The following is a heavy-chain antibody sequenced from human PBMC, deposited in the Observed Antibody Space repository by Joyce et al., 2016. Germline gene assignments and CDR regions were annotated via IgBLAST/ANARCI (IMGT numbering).Heavy chain of an antibody. CDR2: ISDSGTFT. CDR3: AKDKKGLRYFDERAFDI. CDR1: GFTFSNNA. D-gene: IGHD3-9*01. Sequence: SGFTFSNNAMSWVRHAPGKGLEWVSSISDSGTFTYYVDSVKGRSTISRDNSKNTLYLQMNSLRAEDTAVYYCAKDKKGLRYFDERAFDIWGQGTTVTVSS. J-gene: IGHJ3*02. V-gene: IGHV3-23*01.